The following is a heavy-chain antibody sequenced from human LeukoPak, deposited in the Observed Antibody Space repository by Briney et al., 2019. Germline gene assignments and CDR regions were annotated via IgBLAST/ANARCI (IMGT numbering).Heavy chain of an antibody. J-gene: IGHJ5*02. D-gene: IGHD3-10*01. CDR1: GYSISTDYY. CDR2: IYHSGST. CDR3: ARKRVRGFWFDP. V-gene: IGHV4-38-2*02. Sequence: PSETLSLTCTVSGYSISTDYYWGWIRQPPGKGLEWIGSIYHSGSTYYNPSLKSRVTISVDTSKNQFSLKLSSVTAADTAVYYCARKRVRGFWFDPWGQGTLVTVSS.